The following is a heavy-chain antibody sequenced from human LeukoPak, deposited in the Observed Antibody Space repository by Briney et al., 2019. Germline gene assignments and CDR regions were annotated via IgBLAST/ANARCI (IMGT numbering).Heavy chain of an antibody. D-gene: IGHD3-10*01. CDR1: GFTFSSYS. CDR2: ISSSSSYI. J-gene: IGHJ4*02. V-gene: IGHV3-21*01. Sequence: GGSLRLSCAASGFTFSSYSMNWVRQAPGKGLEWVSSISSSSSYIYYADSVKGRFTISRDNTKNSLYLQMSSLRAEDTAVYYCARVIISGSGSYYNEGADYWGQGTLVTVSS. CDR3: ARVIISGSGSYYNEGADY.